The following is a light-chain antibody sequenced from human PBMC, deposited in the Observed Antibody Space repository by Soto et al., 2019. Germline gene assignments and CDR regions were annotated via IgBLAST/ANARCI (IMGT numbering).Light chain of an antibody. J-gene: IGKJ5*01. V-gene: IGKV1-12*01. CDR1: QDVGKW. CDR2: GAS. CDR3: QQSYSTLIT. Sequence: DIQITQSPPSVSASVGDRVTITCRASQDVGKWLAWYQQKPGKAPTLLIHGASSLQSGVPPRYSGSGYGTDFTLTISSLQPEDFATYYCQQSYSTLITFGQGTRLEIK.